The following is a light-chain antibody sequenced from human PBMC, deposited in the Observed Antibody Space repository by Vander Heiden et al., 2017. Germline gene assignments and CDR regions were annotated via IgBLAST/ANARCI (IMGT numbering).Light chain of an antibody. Sequence: DIQMTQSPPSLSAFVGDRVTITCRAGQSITRQLNWYQHQPGKAPRVLIYAASNLQSGVPSRFSGSGSGTEFTLTISSLQPEDSATYYCQQSYITPITFGQGTRLEIK. J-gene: IGKJ5*01. CDR3: QQSYITPIT. CDR1: QSITRQ. CDR2: AAS. V-gene: IGKV1-39*01.